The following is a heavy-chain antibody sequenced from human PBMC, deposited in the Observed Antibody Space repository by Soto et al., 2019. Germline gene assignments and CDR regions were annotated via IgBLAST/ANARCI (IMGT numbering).Heavy chain of an antibody. J-gene: IGHJ4*02. CDR3: VCYYGSGSYYRDY. CDR1: CASISSGNYY. Sequence: SETLSLTGTGSCASISSGNYYWNWVRQPPGKGLEWIGEINHSGSTNYNPSLKIRVTISVDTSKNQFSLKLSSVTAADTAVYYCVCYYGSGSYYRDYWGQGTLVTVSS. V-gene: IGHV4-39*07. CDR2: INHSGST. D-gene: IGHD3-10*01.